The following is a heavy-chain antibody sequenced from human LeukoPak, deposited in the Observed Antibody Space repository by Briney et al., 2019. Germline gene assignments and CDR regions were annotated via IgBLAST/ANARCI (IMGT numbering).Heavy chain of an antibody. CDR1: GFTFTNYG. Sequence: GGSLRLSCAASGFTFTNYGMHWVRQAPGKGLEGVAFIRYGVSNKYYADSVKGRFTISRDNSKNTLYLQMNSLRAEDTAVYCCAKDPRDCSSTNCYTAAAGFDYWGQGTLVTVSS. J-gene: IGHJ4*02. D-gene: IGHD2-2*02. CDR3: AKDPRDCSSTNCYTAAAGFDY. V-gene: IGHV3-30*02. CDR2: IRYGVSNK.